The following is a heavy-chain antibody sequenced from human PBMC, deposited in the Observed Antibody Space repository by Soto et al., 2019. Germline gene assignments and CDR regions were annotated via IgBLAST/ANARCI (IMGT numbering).Heavy chain of an antibody. D-gene: IGHD6-13*01. CDR3: ARAMGWSLIAAADPRTYYYYYGMDV. CDR2: TYYRSKWYN. CDR1: GDSVSSNSAA. V-gene: IGHV6-1*01. Sequence: SQTLSLTCAISGDSVSSNSAAWNWIRQSPSRGLEWLGRTYYRSKWYNDYAVSVKSRITINPDTSKNQFSLQLNSVTPEDTAVYYCARAMGWSLIAAADPRTYYYYYGMDVWGQGTTVTVSS. J-gene: IGHJ6*02.